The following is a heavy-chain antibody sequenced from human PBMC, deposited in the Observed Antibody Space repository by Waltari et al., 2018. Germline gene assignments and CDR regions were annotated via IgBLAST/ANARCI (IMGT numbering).Heavy chain of an antibody. Sequence: EVQLVQSGAEVKKPGESLKISCKGSGYSFTDYWIAWVRQMPGEGLEWMGIIYPGDSDTTYSPSFQGQVTISADKSISTAYLQWRSLKASDTAIYYCVRQVILDTPLINWFDPWGQGTLVTVSS. CDR1: GYSFTDYW. J-gene: IGHJ5*02. D-gene: IGHD5-18*01. CDR3: VRQVILDTPLINWFDP. V-gene: IGHV5-51*01. CDR2: IYPGDSDT.